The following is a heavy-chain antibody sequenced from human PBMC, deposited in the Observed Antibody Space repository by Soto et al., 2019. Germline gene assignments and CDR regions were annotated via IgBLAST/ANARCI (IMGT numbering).Heavy chain of an antibody. CDR2: IYYSGST. J-gene: IGHJ4*02. CDR1: GGSISSGDYY. D-gene: IGHD3-3*01. CDR3: AREVFWSGPLFDY. V-gene: IGHV4-30-4*01. Sequence: SETLSLTCTVSGGSISSGDYYWSWIRQPPGKGLKWIGYIYYSGSTYYNPSLKSRVTISVDTSKNQFSLKLSSVTAADTAVYYCAREVFWSGPLFDYWGQGTLVTVSS.